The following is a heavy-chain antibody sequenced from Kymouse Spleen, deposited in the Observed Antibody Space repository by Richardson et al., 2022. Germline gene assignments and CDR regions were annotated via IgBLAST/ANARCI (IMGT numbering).Heavy chain of an antibody. V-gene: IGHV3-9*01. Sequence: EVQLVESGGGLVQPGRSLRLSCAASGFTFDDYAMHWVRQAPGKGLEWVSGISWNSGSIGYADSVKGRFTISRDNAKNSLYLQMNSLRAEDTALYYCAKEGITGTTYAFDIWGQGTMVTVSS. CDR2: ISWNSGSI. D-gene: IGHD1-7*01. CDR3: AKEGITGTTYAFDI. CDR1: GFTFDDYA. J-gene: IGHJ3*02.